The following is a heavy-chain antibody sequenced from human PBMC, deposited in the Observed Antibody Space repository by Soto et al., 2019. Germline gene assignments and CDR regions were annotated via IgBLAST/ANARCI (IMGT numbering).Heavy chain of an antibody. CDR2: ISAYNGNT. D-gene: IGHD6-19*01. J-gene: IGHJ5*02. CDR3: ARVWSSGWYNWFDP. CDR1: GYTFTNFG. V-gene: IGHV1-18*01. Sequence: ASVKVSCKASGYTFTNFGISWVRQAPGQGLEWMGWISAYNGNTNYAQKFQGRVTMTTDTSTSTAYMEVRSLRFDDTAVYYCARVWSSGWYNWFDPWGQGTLVTVSS.